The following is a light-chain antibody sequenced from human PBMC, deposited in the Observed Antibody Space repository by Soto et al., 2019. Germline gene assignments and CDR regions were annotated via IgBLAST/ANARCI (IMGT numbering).Light chain of an antibody. CDR3: QQYNNLPPDT. CDR1: QSVNNN. CDR2: GAS. Sequence: EIILTQSPASLSVSPGERATLSCRASQSVNNNLAWYQQKPGQAPRLLIYGASTRATGIPGRFRGSGSGTEFTLTITNLQSEDFAVYFWQQYNNLPPDTFGQGTKLEIK. V-gene: IGKV3-15*01. J-gene: IGKJ2*01.